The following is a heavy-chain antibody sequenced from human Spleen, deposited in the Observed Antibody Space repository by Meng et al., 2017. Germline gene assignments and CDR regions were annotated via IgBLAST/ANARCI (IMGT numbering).Heavy chain of an antibody. CDR1: GYNCRDYY. V-gene: IGHV1-2*06. D-gene: IGHD5-12*01. Sequence: VHVGQAGAEVKKPGASVRVCCMPSGYNCRDYYIHWLRRVPGQGLEWMGRINRKSGDTHYAQKCQASVTMTGDTSISIAYMELSGLRSDDTAMYYCARGGIVATLDYWGQGTLVTVSS. CDR3: ARGGIVATLDY. J-gene: IGHJ4*02. CDR2: INRKSGDT.